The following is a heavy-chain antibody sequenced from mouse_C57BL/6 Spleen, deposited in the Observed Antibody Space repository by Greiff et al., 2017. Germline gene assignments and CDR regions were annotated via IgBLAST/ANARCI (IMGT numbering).Heavy chain of an antibody. J-gene: IGHJ2*01. CDR1: GYTFTDYY. D-gene: IGHD1-1*01. CDR3: ARSLITTVVGGGFDY. Sequence: QVHVKQSGPELVKPGASVKISCKASGYTFTDYYINWVKQRPGQGLEWIGWIFPGSGSTYYNEKFKGKATLTVDKSSSTAYMLLSSLTSEDSAVYFCARSLITTVVGGGFDYWGQGTTLTVSS. CDR2: IFPGSGST. V-gene: IGHV1-75*01.